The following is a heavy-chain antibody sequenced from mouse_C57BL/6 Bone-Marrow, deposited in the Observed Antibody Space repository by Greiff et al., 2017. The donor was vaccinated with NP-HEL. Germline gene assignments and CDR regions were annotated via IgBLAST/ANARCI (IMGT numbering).Heavy chain of an antibody. CDR1: GFNIKDDY. CDR2: IDPENGDT. CDR3: TTSYDGYPSYAMDY. D-gene: IGHD2-3*01. J-gene: IGHJ4*01. Sequence: EVQLQQSGAELVRPGASVKLSCTASGFNIKDDYMHWVKQRPEQGLEWIGWIDPENGDTEYASKFQGKATITADTSSNTAYLQLSSLTSEDTAVYYCTTSYDGYPSYAMDYWGQGTSVTVSS. V-gene: IGHV14-4*01.